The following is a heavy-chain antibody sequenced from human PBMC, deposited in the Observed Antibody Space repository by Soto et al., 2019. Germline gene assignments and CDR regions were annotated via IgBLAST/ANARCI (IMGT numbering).Heavy chain of an antibody. CDR3: AKDIVKTSSWPAD. CDR1: GFNFSSYG. J-gene: IGHJ4*02. CDR2: ISYDGSHK. D-gene: IGHD6-19*01. V-gene: IGHV3-30*18. Sequence: HVQLVESGGGVVQPGRSLRLSCAVSGFNFSSYGMHWVRQAPGKGLEWVAVISYDGSHKASADSLKGRIDISRDNSKNTLFLQMNSLREEDTAVYYCAKDIVKTSSWPADWGQGTLVTVSS.